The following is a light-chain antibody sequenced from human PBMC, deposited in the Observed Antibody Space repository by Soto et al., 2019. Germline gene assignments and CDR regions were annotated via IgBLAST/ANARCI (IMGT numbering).Light chain of an antibody. CDR2: EVS. CDR3: SSYTSSSTSWV. J-gene: IGLJ3*02. CDR1: SSDVGGYNY. V-gene: IGLV2-14*01. Sequence: QSALTQPASVSGSPGQSITISCTGTSSDVGGYNYVSWYQQHPGKAPKLMIYEVSNRPSGVSNRFSGSKSGNTASLTISGLQAEDEAEYYCSSYTSSSTSWVFGGGTQLPV.